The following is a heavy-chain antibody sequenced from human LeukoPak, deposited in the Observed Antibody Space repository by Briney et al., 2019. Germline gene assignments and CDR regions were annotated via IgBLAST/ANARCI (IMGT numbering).Heavy chain of an antibody. D-gene: IGHD3-16*01. CDR1: GLTFSNAW. CDR2: IKSKTDGGTT. V-gene: IGHV3-15*01. Sequence: GGSLRLSWAASGLTFSNAWMSWVRQAPGKGLEWVGHIKSKTDGGTTDYAAPVKGRCTISRDDSKNTLYLQMNSLKTEDTAVYYCTTDRILGVDYWGQGTLVTVSS. J-gene: IGHJ4*02. CDR3: TTDRILGVDY.